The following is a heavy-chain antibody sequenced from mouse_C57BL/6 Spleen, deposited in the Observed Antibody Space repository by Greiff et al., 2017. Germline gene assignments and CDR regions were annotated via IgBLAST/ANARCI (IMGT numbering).Heavy chain of an antibody. V-gene: IGHV1-26*01. CDR2: INPNNGGT. D-gene: IGHD2-2*01. Sequence: EVQLQQSGPELVKPGASVKISCKASGYTFTDYYMNWVKQSHGKSLEWIGDINPNNGGTSYNQKFKGKATLTVDKSSSTAYMELRSLTSEDSAVYYCARMVTTEMDYWGQGTSVTVSS. J-gene: IGHJ4*01. CDR1: GYTFTDYY. CDR3: ARMVTTEMDY.